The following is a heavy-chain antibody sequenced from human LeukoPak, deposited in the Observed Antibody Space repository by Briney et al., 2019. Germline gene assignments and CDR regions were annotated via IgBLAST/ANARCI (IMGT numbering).Heavy chain of an antibody. Sequence: GASVKVSCKASGYTFTSYYMHWVRQAPGQGLEWMGIINPSGGSTSYAQKFQGRVTMTRDTSTSTVYMELSSLRSEDTAVYYCARLYSGYDARQYYFDYWGQGTLVTVSS. CDR1: GYTFTSYY. J-gene: IGHJ4*02. CDR3: ARLYSGYDARQYYFDY. CDR2: INPSGGST. D-gene: IGHD5-12*01. V-gene: IGHV1-46*01.